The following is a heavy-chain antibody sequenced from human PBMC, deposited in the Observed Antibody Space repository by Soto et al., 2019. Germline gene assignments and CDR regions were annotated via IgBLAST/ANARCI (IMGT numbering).Heavy chain of an antibody. CDR3: AREGATSLVDY. CDR1: GFTFSSYA. V-gene: IGHV3-30-3*01. CDR2: ISYDGSNK. J-gene: IGHJ4*02. D-gene: IGHD1-26*01. Sequence: QVQLVESGGGVVQPRRSLRLSCAASGFTFSSYAMHWVRQAPGKGLEWVAVISYDGSNKYYADSVKGRFTISRDNSKNTLYLQMNSLRAEDTAVYYCAREGATSLVDYWGQGTLVTVSS.